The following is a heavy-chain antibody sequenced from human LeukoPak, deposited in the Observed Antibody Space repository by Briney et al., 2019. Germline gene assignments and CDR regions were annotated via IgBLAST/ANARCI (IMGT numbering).Heavy chain of an antibody. Sequence: PGGSRRLSCAASGFSFITYAMTWVRQAPGKGLEWVSGISGTGSAVGYADSVKGRFTVSRDTSKRTVYLQMSGLRVDDTAVYYCVKGSGTHYYFYYMGVWGKGTPVTVSS. CDR3: VKGSGTHYYFYYMGV. J-gene: IGHJ6*03. D-gene: IGHD1-26*01. V-gene: IGHV3-23*01. CDR1: GFSFITYA. CDR2: ISGTGSAV.